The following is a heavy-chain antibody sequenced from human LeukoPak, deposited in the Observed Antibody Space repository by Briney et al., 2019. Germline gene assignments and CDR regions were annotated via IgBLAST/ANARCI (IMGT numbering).Heavy chain of an antibody. CDR3: ARVPGYCSGGSCRGGAFDI. J-gene: IGHJ3*02. CDR1: GFTFSSYA. V-gene: IGHV3-30*04. D-gene: IGHD2-15*01. CDR2: ISYDGSNK. Sequence: GGSLRLSCAASGFTFSSYAMHWVRQAPGKGLEWVAVISYDGSNKYYADSVKGRFTISRDNSKNTLYLQMNSLRAEDTAVYYCARVPGYCSGGSCRGGAFDIWGQGTMATVSS.